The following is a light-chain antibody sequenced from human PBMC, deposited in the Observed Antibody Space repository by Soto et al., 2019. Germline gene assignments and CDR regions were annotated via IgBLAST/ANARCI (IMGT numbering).Light chain of an antibody. Sequence: DIQMTQSPSSLSASVGDRVTITCRAGQSISTYLNWYQQKPGKAPNLLIYAASNLQSGVPSRFSGSGSGTHVTLTIDSLQPGDSATYFCQQSYSTPPEYTFGQGTKLEIK. CDR1: QSISTY. CDR2: AAS. J-gene: IGKJ2*01. CDR3: QQSYSTPPEYT. V-gene: IGKV1-39*01.